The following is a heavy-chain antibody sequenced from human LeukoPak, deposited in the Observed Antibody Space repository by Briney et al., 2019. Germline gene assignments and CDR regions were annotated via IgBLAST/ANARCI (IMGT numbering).Heavy chain of an antibody. J-gene: IGHJ5*02. D-gene: IGHD3-22*01. Sequence: ASVKVSCKASGYTFTSYYMHWVRQAPGQGLEWMGIINPSGGSTSYAQKFQGRVTITRNTSISTAYMELSSLRSEDTAVYYCARAQYYYDSSGGTRFLFWFDPWGQGTLVTVSS. CDR3: ARAQYYYDSSGGTRFLFWFDP. CDR2: INPSGGST. CDR1: GYTFTSYY. V-gene: IGHV1-46*01.